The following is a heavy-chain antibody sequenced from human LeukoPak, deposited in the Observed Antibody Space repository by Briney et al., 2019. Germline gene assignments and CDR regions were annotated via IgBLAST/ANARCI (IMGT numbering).Heavy chain of an antibody. D-gene: IGHD6-13*01. CDR3: ARDVVAAAGTWDY. V-gene: IGHV4-39*07. CDR2: IYHSGST. CDR1: GGSISSSSYY. J-gene: IGHJ4*02. Sequence: SETLSLTCTVSGGSISSSSYYWGWIRQPPGKGLEWIGSIYHSGSTYYNPSPKSRVTMSVDTSKNQLSLKLSSVTAADTAVYYCARDVVAAAGTWDYWGQGTLVTVSS.